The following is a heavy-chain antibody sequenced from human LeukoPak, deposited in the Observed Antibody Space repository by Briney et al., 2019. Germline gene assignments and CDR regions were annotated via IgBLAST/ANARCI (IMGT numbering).Heavy chain of an antibody. CDR1: GFTFSTYG. CDR3: ARAGSGGRSYFDY. CDR2: ISSSGGPI. D-gene: IGHD2-15*01. J-gene: IGHJ4*02. V-gene: IGHV3-48*02. Sequence: GGSLRLSCAASGFTFSTYGMNWVRQAPGKGLEWVSYISSSGGPIYYADSVKGRFTISRDNAKNSLYLQMNSLRDEDTAVYYCARAGSGGRSYFDYWGQGTLVTVSS.